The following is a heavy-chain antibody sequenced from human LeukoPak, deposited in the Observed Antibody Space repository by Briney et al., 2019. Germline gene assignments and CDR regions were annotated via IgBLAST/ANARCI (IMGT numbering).Heavy chain of an antibody. CDR2: INHSGST. J-gene: IGHJ5*02. CDR1: GGSISSYY. Sequence: SETLSLTCTVSGGSISSYYWSWIRQPPGKGLEWIGEINHSGSTNYNPSLKSRVTISVDTSKNQFSLKLSSVTAADTAVYYCARRSSSWTPKGDWFDPWGQGTLVTVSS. CDR3: ARRSSSWTPKGDWFDP. D-gene: IGHD6-13*01. V-gene: IGHV4-34*01.